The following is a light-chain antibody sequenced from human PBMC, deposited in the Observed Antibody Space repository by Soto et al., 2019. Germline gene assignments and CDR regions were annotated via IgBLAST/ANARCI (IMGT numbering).Light chain of an antibody. CDR2: AAS. V-gene: IGKV1-39*01. Sequence: DIQMTQSPSSLSASVGDRVTITCRASQSISSYLNWYQQKPGKAPKLLIYAASSLQSGVPSRFSGSGSGTDFTLTISSLKNEEFATYYCKQSYSTPWTVGTGTQGDTK. CDR1: QSISSY. CDR3: KQSYSTPWT. J-gene: IGKJ1*01.